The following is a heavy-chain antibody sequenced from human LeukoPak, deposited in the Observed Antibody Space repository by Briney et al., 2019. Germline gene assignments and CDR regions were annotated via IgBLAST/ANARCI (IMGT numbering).Heavy chain of an antibody. D-gene: IGHD3-22*01. V-gene: IGHV4-34*01. CDR2: INHSGST. CDR1: GGSISSYY. CDR3: ARGRGATMIVVVIRRAFFDY. Sequence: SETLSLTCTVPGGSISSYYWSWIRQPPGKGLEWIGEINHSGSTNYNPSLKSRVTISVDTSKNQFSLKLSSVTAADTAVYYCARGRGATMIVVVIRRAFFDYWGQGTLVTVSS. J-gene: IGHJ4*02.